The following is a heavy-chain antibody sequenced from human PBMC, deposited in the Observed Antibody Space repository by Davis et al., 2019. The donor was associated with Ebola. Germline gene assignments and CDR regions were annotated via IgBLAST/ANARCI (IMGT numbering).Heavy chain of an antibody. CDR1: GGSISSYY. CDR2: IYYSGST. D-gene: IGHD6-13*01. CDR3: ARVIAAAGLDH. J-gene: IGHJ4*02. V-gene: IGHV4-59*01. Sequence: SETLSLTCTVSGGSISSYYWSWIRQPPGKGLEWIGYIYYSGSTNYNPSLKSRVTISVDTSKNQFSLKLSSVTAADTAVYYCARVIAAAGLDHWGQGTLVTVSS.